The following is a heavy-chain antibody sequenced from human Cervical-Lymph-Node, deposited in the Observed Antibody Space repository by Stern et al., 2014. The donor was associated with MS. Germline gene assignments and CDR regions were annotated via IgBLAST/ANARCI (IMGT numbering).Heavy chain of an antibody. CDR3: AKDDGYIGFDY. CDR1: EFTFSTYA. Sequence: VQLVESGGGLAHPGRSLRLSCAASEFTFSTYAMTWVRQAPGKGLEWVATISASGNSTYFADSVKGRFTVSRDNSNNTVYLQMSNLTAEDTASYFCAKDDGYIGFDYWGQGTPVTVSS. D-gene: IGHD5-18*01. J-gene: IGHJ4*02. CDR2: ISASGNST. V-gene: IGHV3-23*04.